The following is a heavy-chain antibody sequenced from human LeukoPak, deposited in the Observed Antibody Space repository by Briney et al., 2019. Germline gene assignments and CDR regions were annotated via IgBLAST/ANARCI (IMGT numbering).Heavy chain of an antibody. CDR3: ARDTKDGGFDY. V-gene: IGHV4-31*03. CDR1: GGSISSGGYS. D-gene: IGHD2-8*01. J-gene: IGHJ4*02. CDR2: IYYSGST. Sequence: NPSQTLSLTCTVSGGSISSGGYSWSWIRQHPGKGLEWIGYIYYSGSTYYNPSLKSRLTISVDTSKNQFSLKLSSVTAADTAVYYCARDTKDGGFDYWGQGTLVTVSS.